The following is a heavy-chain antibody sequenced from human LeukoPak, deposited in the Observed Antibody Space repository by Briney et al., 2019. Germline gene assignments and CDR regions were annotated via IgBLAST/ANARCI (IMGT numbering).Heavy chain of an antibody. J-gene: IGHJ4*02. Sequence: GGSLRLSCAASGSTFSSYSMNWVRQAPGKGLEWVSSISSSSSYIYYADSVKGRFTISRDNAKNSLYLQMNSLRAEDTAVYYCARVGWFGESYYFDYWGQGTLVTVSS. CDR2: ISSSSSYI. CDR1: GSTFSSYS. V-gene: IGHV3-21*01. D-gene: IGHD3-10*01. CDR3: ARVGWFGESYYFDY.